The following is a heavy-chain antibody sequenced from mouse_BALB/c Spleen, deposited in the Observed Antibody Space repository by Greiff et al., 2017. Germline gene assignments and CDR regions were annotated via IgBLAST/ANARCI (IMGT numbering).Heavy chain of an antibody. J-gene: IGHJ4*01. CDR1: GYSFTGYT. CDR2: INPYNGGT. Sequence: VQLQQSGPELVKPGASMKISCKASGYSFTGYTMNWVKQSHGKNLEWIGLINPYNGGTSYNQKFKGKATLTVDKSSSTAYMELLSLTSEDSAVYYCARKEYYGSSYDYAMDYWGQGTSVTVSA. D-gene: IGHD1-1*01. CDR3: ARKEYYGSSYDYAMDY. V-gene: IGHV1-18*01.